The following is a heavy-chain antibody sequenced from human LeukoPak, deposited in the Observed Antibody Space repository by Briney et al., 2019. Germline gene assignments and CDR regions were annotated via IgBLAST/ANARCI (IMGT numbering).Heavy chain of an antibody. CDR1: GYTLTELS. J-gene: IGHJ6*02. CDR2: FDPEDGET. V-gene: IGHV1-24*01. Sequence: ASVKVSCKVSGYTLTELSMHWVRQAPGKGLEWMGGFDPEDGETIYAQKFQGRVTMTEDTSTDTAYMELSSLRSEDTAVYYCATEAGVTTEVREYYYGMDVWGQGTLVTVSS. D-gene: IGHD4-11*01. CDR3: ATEAGVTTEVREYYYGMDV.